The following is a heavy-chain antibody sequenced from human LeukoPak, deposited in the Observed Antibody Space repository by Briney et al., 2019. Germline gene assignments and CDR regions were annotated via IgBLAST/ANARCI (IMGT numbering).Heavy chain of an antibody. CDR1: GYTFTSYG. CDR2: ISAYNGNT. J-gene: IGHJ5*02. Sequence: ASVKVSCKASGYTFTSYGISWVRQAPGRGLEWMGWISAYNGNTNYAQKLQGRVTMTTDTSTSTAYMELRSLRSDDTAVYYCARGAIVVVPAAIGWFDPWGQGTLVTVSS. CDR3: ARGAIVVVPAAIGWFDP. V-gene: IGHV1-18*01. D-gene: IGHD2-2*02.